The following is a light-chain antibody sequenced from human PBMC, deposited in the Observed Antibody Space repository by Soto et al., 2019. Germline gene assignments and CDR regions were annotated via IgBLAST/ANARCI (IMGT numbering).Light chain of an antibody. V-gene: IGKV3-20*01. J-gene: IGKJ1*01. CDR2: GAS. Sequence: DIVLTQSPCTLSLSPGERATLSCRASQSVSSSYLAWYQQKPGQAPRLLIYGASSKATGIPDRFSGSGSGTEFTLTISSLEPEDFAVYYCQQYGSSPRTFGQGTKVEIK. CDR1: QSVSSSY. CDR3: QQYGSSPRT.